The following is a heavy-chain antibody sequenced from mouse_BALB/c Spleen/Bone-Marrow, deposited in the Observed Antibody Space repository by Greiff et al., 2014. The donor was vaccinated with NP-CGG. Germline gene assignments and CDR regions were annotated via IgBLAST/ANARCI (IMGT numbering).Heavy chain of an antibody. Sequence: VQLQQSGPSLVKPSQTLSLTCSVTGDSITSSYWNWIRKFPGNKLEYMGYISYSGNAYYNPSLKSRISLTRDTSKNQYYLQLNSVITEDTATYFCARGNGYHFDYWGQGTTLTVSS. J-gene: IGHJ2*01. CDR2: ISYSGNA. CDR3: ARGNGYHFDY. D-gene: IGHD1-2*01. V-gene: IGHV3-8*02. CDR1: GDSITSSY.